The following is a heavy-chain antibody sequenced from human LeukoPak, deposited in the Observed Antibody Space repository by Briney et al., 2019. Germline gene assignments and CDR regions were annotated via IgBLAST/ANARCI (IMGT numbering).Heavy chain of an antibody. CDR3: GRHTIRGVVFDY. J-gene: IGHJ4*01. V-gene: IGHV4-59*08. D-gene: IGHD3-10*01. CDR2: ISDTGNP. CDR1: GASITTDY. Sequence: PSQTLSLTCTVFGASITTDYWSWIRQPPGKELEWIGYISDTGNPIYNTSLESRVSISVDTSKNQFSLKLGSGTAADTAVYYWGRHTIRGVVFDYWGRGTRVTVSS.